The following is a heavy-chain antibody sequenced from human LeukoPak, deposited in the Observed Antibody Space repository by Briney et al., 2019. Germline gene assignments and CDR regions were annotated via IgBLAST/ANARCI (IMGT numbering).Heavy chain of an antibody. Sequence: ASVKGSCKASGYTFTGYYMHWVRQAPGQGLEWMGWINPNSGGTNYAQKFQGRVTMTRDTSISTAYMELSRLRSDDTAVYYCATGGVLLWFGVYGMDVWGQGTTVTVSS. D-gene: IGHD3-10*01. CDR2: INPNSGGT. CDR1: GYTFTGYY. V-gene: IGHV1-2*02. CDR3: ATGGVLLWFGVYGMDV. J-gene: IGHJ6*02.